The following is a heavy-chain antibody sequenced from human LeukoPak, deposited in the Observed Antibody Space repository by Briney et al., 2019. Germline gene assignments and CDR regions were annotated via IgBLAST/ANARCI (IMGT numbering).Heavy chain of an antibody. CDR1: GFTFCSYS. CDR2: IISSSSTI. D-gene: IGHD4-17*01. CDR3: AKDLNMDYGDSLAFDI. J-gene: IGHJ3*02. Sequence: PGGSLRLSSAASGFTFCSYSMNWVRQAPEKGLEWVSYIISSSSTIYYADSVKGRFTISRDNAKNSLYLQMNSLRAEDTALYYCAKDLNMDYGDSLAFDIWGQGTMVTVSS. V-gene: IGHV3-48*01.